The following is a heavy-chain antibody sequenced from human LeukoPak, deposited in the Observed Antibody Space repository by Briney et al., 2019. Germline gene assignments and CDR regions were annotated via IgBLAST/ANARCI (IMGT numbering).Heavy chain of an antibody. CDR1: GFTFSGSA. D-gene: IGHD6-13*01. Sequence: GGSLRLSCAASGFTFSGSAIHWVRQASGKGLEWVGRIRTKADSYATAYAASVKGSFTISRDDSKNPAYLQMNSLKTEDTAVYDCTRLRPAGIESYFYYGMDVWGQGTSVTVYS. CDR2: IRTKADSYAT. J-gene: IGHJ6*02. V-gene: IGHV3-73*01. CDR3: TRLRPAGIESYFYYGMDV.